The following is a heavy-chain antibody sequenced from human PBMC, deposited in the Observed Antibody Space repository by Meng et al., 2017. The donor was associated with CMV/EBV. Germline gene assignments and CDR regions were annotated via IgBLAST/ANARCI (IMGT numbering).Heavy chain of an antibody. CDR3: ARESVAAPPAGYGMDV. J-gene: IGHJ6*02. CDR2: ISSSGSTI. D-gene: IGHD6-6*01. V-gene: IGHV3-11*04. CDR1: GFTFSDYY. Sequence: GESLKISCAASGFTFSDYYMSWIRQAPGKGLEWVSYISSSGSTIYYADSVKGRFTISRDNAKNSLYLQMNSLRAEDTAVYYCARESVAAPPAGYGMDVWGQGTTVTVSS.